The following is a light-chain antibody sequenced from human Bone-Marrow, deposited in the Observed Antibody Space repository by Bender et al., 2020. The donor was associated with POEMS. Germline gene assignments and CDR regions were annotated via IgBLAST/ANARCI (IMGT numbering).Light chain of an antibody. CDR1: SSDVGGYNY. J-gene: IGLJ2*01. CDR3: VSYTSSSTVV. CDR2: DVT. V-gene: IGLV2-14*01. Sequence: QSALTQPASVSGSPGQSITISCTGTSSDVGGYNYVSWHRQHPGKAPKLMIYDVTNRPSGVSNRFSGSKSGNTASLTISGLQAEDEADYYCVSYTSSSTVVFGGGTKLTVL.